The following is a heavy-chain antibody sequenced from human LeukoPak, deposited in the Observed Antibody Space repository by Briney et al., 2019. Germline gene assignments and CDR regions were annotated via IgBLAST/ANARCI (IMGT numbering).Heavy chain of an antibody. Sequence: ASVKVSCKASGYTFTSYGISWVRQAPGQGLEWMGWISAYNGNTNYAQKLQGRVAMTTDTSTSTAYMELRSLRSDDTAVYYCARTMMVVANSAFDVWGQGTMVTVSS. J-gene: IGHJ3*01. D-gene: IGHD3-22*01. CDR1: GYTFTSYG. CDR2: ISAYNGNT. V-gene: IGHV1-18*01. CDR3: ARTMMVVANSAFDV.